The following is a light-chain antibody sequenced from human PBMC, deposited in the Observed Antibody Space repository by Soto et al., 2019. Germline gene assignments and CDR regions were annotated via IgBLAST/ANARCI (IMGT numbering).Light chain of an antibody. CDR3: QQYDKLPYT. J-gene: IGKJ2*01. V-gene: IGKV1-33*01. Sequence: DILMTQSPSSLSASVGDRVTITCQASQDISNYLNWYQQKPGKAPRLLIYDASNLETGVPSRFSGTGSGTDFTFTISGLQPEDIATYYCQQYDKLPYTFGQGTKLEIK. CDR1: QDISNY. CDR2: DAS.